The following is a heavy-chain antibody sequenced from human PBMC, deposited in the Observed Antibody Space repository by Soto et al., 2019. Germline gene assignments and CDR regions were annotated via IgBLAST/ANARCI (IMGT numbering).Heavy chain of an antibody. CDR2: IYNSGTT. D-gene: IGHD4-17*01. J-gene: IGHJ3*02. CDR1: GGSISSYY. V-gene: IGHV4-59*01. CDR3: ATDYGDYVGAFDI. Sequence: SETLSLTCTVSGGSISSYYWSWIRQSPGKGLEWITHIYNSGTTNYNPSLKSRVTISVDTSKNQFSLKLRSVTAADTAVYYCATDYGDYVGAFDIWGQGTMVTVS.